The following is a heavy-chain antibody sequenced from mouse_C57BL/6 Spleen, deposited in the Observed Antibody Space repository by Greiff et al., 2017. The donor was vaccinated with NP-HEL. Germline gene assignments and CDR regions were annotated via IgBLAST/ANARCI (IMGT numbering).Heavy chain of an antibody. CDR1: GYSITSGYY. J-gene: IGHJ4*01. CDR2: ISYDGSN. CDR3: ASLTTVEAMDY. Sequence: EVKVEESGPGLVKPSQSLSLTCSVTGYSITSGYYWNWIRQFPGNKLEWMGYISYDGSNNYNPSLKNRISITRDTSKNQFFLKLNSVTTEDTATYYCASLTTVEAMDYWGQGTSVTVSS. V-gene: IGHV3-6*01. D-gene: IGHD1-1*01.